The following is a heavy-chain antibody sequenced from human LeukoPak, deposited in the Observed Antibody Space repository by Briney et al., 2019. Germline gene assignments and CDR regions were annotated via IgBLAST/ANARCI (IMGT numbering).Heavy chain of an antibody. D-gene: IGHD2-2*01. CDR2: MNPNSGNT. V-gene: IGHV1-8*03. Sequence: ASVKVSCKASGYTFTSYDINWVRQATGQGLEWMGWMNPNSGNTGYAQKFQGRVTITRNTSISTAYMELSSLRSEDTAVYYCARGLAGYCSSTSCSLFDPWGQGTLVTVSS. CDR3: ARGLAGYCSSTSCSLFDP. CDR1: GYTFTSYD. J-gene: IGHJ5*02.